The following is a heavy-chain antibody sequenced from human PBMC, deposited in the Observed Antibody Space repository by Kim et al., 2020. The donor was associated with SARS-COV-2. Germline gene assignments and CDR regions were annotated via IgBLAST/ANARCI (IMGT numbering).Heavy chain of an antibody. CDR3: GRGNYFSY. Sequence: GGSTDYATSAKGRVTISRDNSKDTVYLQMNSLIAEDTAVYYCGRGNYFSYWGQGTLITVSS. D-gene: IGHD3-16*01. CDR2: GGST. J-gene: IGHJ4*02. V-gene: IGHV3-66*01.